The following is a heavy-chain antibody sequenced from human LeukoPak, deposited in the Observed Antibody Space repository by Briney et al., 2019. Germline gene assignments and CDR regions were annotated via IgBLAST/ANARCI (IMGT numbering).Heavy chain of an antibody. D-gene: IGHD6-19*01. CDR1: GGSISSYY. J-gene: IGHJ4*02. CDR2: IYTSGST. Sequence: PSETLSLTCTVSGGSISSYYRSWIRQPAGKGLEWIGRIYTSGSTNYNPSLKSRVTMSVDTSKNQFSLKLSSVTAADTAVYYCARDYSSGWYNYYFDYWAREPWSPSPQ. V-gene: IGHV4-4*07. CDR3: ARDYSSGWYNYYFDY.